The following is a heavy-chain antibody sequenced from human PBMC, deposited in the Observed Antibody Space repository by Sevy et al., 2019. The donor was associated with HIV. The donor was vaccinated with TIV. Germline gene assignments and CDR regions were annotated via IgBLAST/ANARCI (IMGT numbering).Heavy chain of an antibody. V-gene: IGHV3-30-3*01. Sequence: GGSLRLSCAASGFTVSEYAMHWVRHTQGKGLEWVAVISYDGINKNYADSVKGRFTLSRDNSKNTLSLQMNSPRTEDTAVYYCARDRSTRWINYYFDYWGQGTLVTVSS. J-gene: IGHJ4*02. CDR2: ISYDGINK. CDR1: GFTVSEYA. D-gene: IGHD2-2*01. CDR3: ARDRSTRWINYYFDY.